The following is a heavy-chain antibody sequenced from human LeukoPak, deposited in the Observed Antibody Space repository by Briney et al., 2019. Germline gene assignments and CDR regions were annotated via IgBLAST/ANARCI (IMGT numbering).Heavy chain of an antibody. D-gene: IGHD3-10*01. J-gene: IGHJ5*02. Sequence: ASVKVSRKASGGTFSSYAISWVRQAPGQGLEWMGGIIPIFGTANYAQKFQGRVTITADESTSTAYMELSSLRSEDTAVYYCAPEREYYYGSGSYLRFDPWGQGTLVTVSS. CDR1: GGTFSSYA. CDR3: APEREYYYGSGSYLRFDP. V-gene: IGHV1-69*13. CDR2: IIPIFGTA.